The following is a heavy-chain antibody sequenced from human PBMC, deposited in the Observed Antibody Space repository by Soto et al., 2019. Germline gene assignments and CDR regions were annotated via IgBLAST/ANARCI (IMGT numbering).Heavy chain of an antibody. D-gene: IGHD2-2*01. CDR2: ISYDGSNK. CDR1: GFTFSSYA. Sequence: GSLRLSCAASGFTFSSYAMHWVRQAPGKGLEWVAVISYDGSNKYYADSVKGRFTISRDNSKNTLYLQMNSLRAEDTAVYYCARDRGCISTSCYEGPWFDSWGQGALVT. CDR3: ARDRGCISTSCYEGPWFDS. J-gene: IGHJ5*01. V-gene: IGHV3-30-3*01.